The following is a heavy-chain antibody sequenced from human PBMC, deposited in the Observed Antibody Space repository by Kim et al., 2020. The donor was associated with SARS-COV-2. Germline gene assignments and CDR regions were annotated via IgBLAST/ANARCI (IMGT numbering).Heavy chain of an antibody. Sequence: GGSLRLSCAASGFTFNGSTMHWVRQASGKGLEWVGRIRSKANSYATAYAATVKNRFSISRDDSKNTAYLQMNSLKTEDTAVYYCTRVNPIAGGWYDAFD. J-gene: IGHJ3*02. CDR2: IRSKANSYAT. D-gene: IGHD6-19*01. CDR3: TRVNPIAGGWYDAFD. V-gene: IGHV3-73*01. CDR1: GFTFNGST.